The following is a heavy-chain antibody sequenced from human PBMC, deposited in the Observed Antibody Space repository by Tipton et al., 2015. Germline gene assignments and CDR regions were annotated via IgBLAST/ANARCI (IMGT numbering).Heavy chain of an antibody. CDR2: IGGSGDAT. J-gene: IGHJ4*02. V-gene: IGHV3-23*01. D-gene: IGHD2-8*01. CDR3: AREMVRSRTLDY. CDR1: GFFFTDYA. Sequence: SLRLSCVASGFFFTDYAMDWVRQAPGKGLEWVSAIGGSGDATYYADSVKGRFTISRDNAKNTLALHMNRLTAEDTAVYYCAREMVRSRTLDYWGQGTLVTVSS.